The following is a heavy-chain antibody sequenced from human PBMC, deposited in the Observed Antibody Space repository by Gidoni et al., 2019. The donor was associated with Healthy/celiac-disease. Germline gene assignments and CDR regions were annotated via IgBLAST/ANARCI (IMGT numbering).Heavy chain of an antibody. CDR3: AIDERITFGGVIVI. D-gene: IGHD3-16*02. CDR2: IYYIGST. Sequence: QVQMQESGPGLVKPSQTLSLTCTVSGGSIGSGGYYWSWIRQHPWKGLVCIWYIYYIGSTYYNPSLTSPVTISVDTSKNQFSLKLSSVTAAYTAVYYCAIDERITFGGVIVIWGQGTLVTVSS. V-gene: IGHV4-31*02. CDR1: GGSIGSGGYY. J-gene: IGHJ4*02.